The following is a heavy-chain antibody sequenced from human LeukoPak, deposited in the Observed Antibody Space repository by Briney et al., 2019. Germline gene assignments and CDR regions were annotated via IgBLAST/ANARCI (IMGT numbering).Heavy chain of an antibody. Sequence: GGSLRLSCAASGFTFSSYAMHWVRQAPGKGLEWVAVISYDGSNKYYADSVKGRFTISRDNSKNTLVLQLNSLRAEDTAVYYCAKDPTDFDSSGQTYFDYWGQGTLVTVSS. CDR3: AKDPTDFDSSGQTYFDY. V-gene: IGHV3-30*04. CDR1: GFTFSSYA. CDR2: ISYDGSNK. J-gene: IGHJ4*02. D-gene: IGHD3-22*01.